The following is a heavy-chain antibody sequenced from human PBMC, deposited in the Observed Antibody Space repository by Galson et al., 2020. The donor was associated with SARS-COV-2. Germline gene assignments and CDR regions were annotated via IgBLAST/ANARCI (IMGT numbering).Heavy chain of an antibody. V-gene: IGHV3-33*06. CDR1: GFTFRSYG. CDR2: IWYDGSNK. J-gene: IGHJ4*02. D-gene: IGHD2-2*03. Sequence: GESLKISCAASGFTFRSYGMHWVRQAPGKGLEWVAAIWYDGSNKYYADAVKGRFTISRDNSKNTLYLQMNSLRDEDTAVYYCAKLGLDYWGQGTLVTVSS. CDR3: AKLGLDY.